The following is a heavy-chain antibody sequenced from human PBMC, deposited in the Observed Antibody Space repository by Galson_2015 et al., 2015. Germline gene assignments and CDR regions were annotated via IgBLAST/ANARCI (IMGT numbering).Heavy chain of an antibody. CDR2: IYNDGAT. D-gene: IGHD1-1*01. J-gene: IGHJ6*02. CDR3: ARGERNVDGMGV. CDR1: GFSVSNIF. V-gene: IGHV3-53*01. Sequence: SLRLSCAASGFSVSNIFMNWVRQAPGKGPEWVSVIYNDGATYYADSVKGRFTISRDNSKNTLFLQMNSLRVEDSAVYHCARGERNVDGMGVWGQGTTVTVSS.